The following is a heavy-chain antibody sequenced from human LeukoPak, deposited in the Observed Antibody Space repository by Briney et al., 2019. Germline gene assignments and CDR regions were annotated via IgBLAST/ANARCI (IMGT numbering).Heavy chain of an antibody. V-gene: IGHV4-31*03. D-gene: IGHD2-21*02. CDR1: GGSISSGGYY. J-gene: IGHJ4*02. CDR2: IYYSGST. Sequence: SETLSLTCTVSGGSISSGGYYWSWIRQHPGKGLEWIGYIYYSGSTYYNPSLKSRVTISVDTSKNQFSLKLSSVTASDTAVYYCARAVVTAIRRNYFDYWGQGTLVTVSS. CDR3: ARAVVTAIRRNYFDY.